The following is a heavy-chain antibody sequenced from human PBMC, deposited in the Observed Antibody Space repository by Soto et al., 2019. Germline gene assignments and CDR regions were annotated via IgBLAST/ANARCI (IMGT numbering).Heavy chain of an antibody. CDR2: MIPICGTA. Sequence: SVKVSCKASGYTFTSFDINWVRQATGQGLEWMGGMIPICGTAGYAQKFQGRVTITADESTSTAYMELSSLRSEDTAVYYCAREGAPWGSYRYDAFDIWGQGTMVTVSS. J-gene: IGHJ3*02. CDR1: GYTFTSFD. CDR3: AREGAPWGSYRYDAFDI. V-gene: IGHV1-69*13. D-gene: IGHD3-16*02.